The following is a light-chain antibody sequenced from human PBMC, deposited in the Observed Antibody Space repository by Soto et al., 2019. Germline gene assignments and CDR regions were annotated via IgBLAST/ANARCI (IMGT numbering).Light chain of an antibody. Sequence: QSALTQPASVSGSPGQSITISCTGTSSDVGGYNSVSWYQQHPGKAPKLMIYDVSNRPSGVSNRFSGSKSGNTASMTISGLQAEDEADYYGSSYTSSSTHVVFGGGTKVTVL. J-gene: IGLJ2*01. CDR2: DVS. V-gene: IGLV2-14*01. CDR1: SSDVGGYNS. CDR3: SSYTSSSTHVV.